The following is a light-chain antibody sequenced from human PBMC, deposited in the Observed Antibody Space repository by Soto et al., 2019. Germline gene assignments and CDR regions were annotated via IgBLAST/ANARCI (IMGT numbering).Light chain of an antibody. J-gene: IGKJ4*01. CDR3: QQSYTHMQELT. CDR1: QSPSSH. V-gene: IGKV1-39*01. Sequence: DIQMTQSPSSLYAAVGDRVTITCRASQSPSSHLNWYQQKPGKAPKLLIYASSSLQSGVPSRFSGSRSGTEFTLTISSLQPEDFATYYCQQSYTHMQELTFVGGTKVEI. CDR2: ASS.